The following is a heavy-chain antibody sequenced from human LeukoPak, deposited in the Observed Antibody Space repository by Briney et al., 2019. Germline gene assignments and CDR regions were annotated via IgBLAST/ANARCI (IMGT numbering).Heavy chain of an antibody. CDR1: GFSFRNYW. Sequence: GGSLRLSCAASGFSFRNYWMGWVRQAPGKGLEWVANTKPDGSAEYYADSVRGRFTASRDNANNLLYLQMNSLRAEDTAVYYCAKGIYSSGWSYFDYWGHGTLVTVSS. J-gene: IGHJ4*01. CDR3: AKGIYSSGWSYFDY. CDR2: TKPDGSAE. D-gene: IGHD6-19*01. V-gene: IGHV3-7*03.